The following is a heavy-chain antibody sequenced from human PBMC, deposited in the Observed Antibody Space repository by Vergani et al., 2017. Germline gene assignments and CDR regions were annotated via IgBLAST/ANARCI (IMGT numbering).Heavy chain of an antibody. CDR1: NDSVSNTFYY. V-gene: IGHV4-39*01. CDR3: ARPASGAAAGTGWFDP. CDR2: IYYSGST. J-gene: IGHJ5*02. Sequence: QVQLQESGPGLVKPSETLSLTCTVSNDSVSNTFYYWGWIRQTPGKGLEWIGSIYYSGSTYYNPSLESRVTMSVDTSKNQFSLKLSSVTAADTAVYYCARPASGAAAGTGWFDPWGQGTLVTVSS. D-gene: IGHD6-13*01.